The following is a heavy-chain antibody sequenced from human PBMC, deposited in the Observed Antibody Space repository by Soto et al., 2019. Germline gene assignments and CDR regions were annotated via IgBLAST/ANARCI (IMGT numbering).Heavy chain of an antibody. CDR3: ARWYSSSWYYFDY. V-gene: IGHV4-4*02. CDR1: GGSISSSNW. J-gene: IGHJ4*02. D-gene: IGHD6-13*01. CDR2: IYHSGST. Sequence: QVQLQESGPGLVKPSGTLSLTCAVSGGSISSSNWWSWVRQPPGKGLEWIGEIYHSGSTNYNPSLKSRVARSVDKSKIHFSLKLSSVTAADTAVYYCARWYSSSWYYFDYWGQGTLVTVSS.